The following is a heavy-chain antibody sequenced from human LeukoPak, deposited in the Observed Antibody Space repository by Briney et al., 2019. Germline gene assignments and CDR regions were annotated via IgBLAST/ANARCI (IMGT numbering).Heavy chain of an antibody. CDR3: ARVPDFIARPGDS. D-gene: IGHD2-21*01. Sequence: SETLSLTCAVYGGSFSGNYWTLIRQPPGRGLEWIGESSPTGDITGYNPSLRGRATISVDSSKKQFSLKLTSVTAADTVVYYCARVPDFIARPGDSWGGGTLVTVSS. CDR2: SSPTGDIT. CDR1: GGSFSGNY. V-gene: IGHV4-34*01. J-gene: IGHJ4*02.